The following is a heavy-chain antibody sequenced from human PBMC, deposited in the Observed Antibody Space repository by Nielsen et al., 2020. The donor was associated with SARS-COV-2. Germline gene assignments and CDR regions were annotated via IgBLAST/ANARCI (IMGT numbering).Heavy chain of an antibody. D-gene: IGHD3-16*01. V-gene: IGHV1-3*01. Sequence: ASVKVSCKASGYTFTSYAMHWVRQAPGQRLEWMGWINAVNGNTNYAQKLQGRVTMTIDTSTSTAYMDLRSLRSDDTAVYYCAREGSFSFGGINDFWGQGTLVTVSS. CDR2: INAVNGNT. CDR1: GYTFTSYA. J-gene: IGHJ4*02. CDR3: AREGSFSFGGINDF.